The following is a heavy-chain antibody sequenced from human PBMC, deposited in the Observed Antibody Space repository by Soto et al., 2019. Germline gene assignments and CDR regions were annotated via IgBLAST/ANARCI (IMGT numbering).Heavy chain of an antibody. CDR3: ARATDYYYYYGMDV. V-gene: IGHV1-8*01. J-gene: IGHJ6*02. CDR1: GYTFTSYD. CDR2: MNPNSGNT. Sequence: ASVKVSCKASGYTFTSYDINWVRRATGQGLEWMGWMNPNSGNTGYAQKFQGRVTMTRNTSISTAYMELSSLRSEDTAVYYCARATDYYYYYGMDVWGQGTTVTVSS.